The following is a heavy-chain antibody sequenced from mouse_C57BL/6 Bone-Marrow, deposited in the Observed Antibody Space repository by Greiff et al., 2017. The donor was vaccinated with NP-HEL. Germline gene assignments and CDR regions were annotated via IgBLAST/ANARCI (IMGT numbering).Heavy chain of an antibody. CDR1: GYTFTSYW. V-gene: IGHV1-5*01. J-gene: IGHJ1*03. Sequence: VQLQESGTVLARPGASVKMSCKTSGYTFTSYWMHWVKQRPGQGLEWIGAIYPGNSDTSYNQKFKGKAKLTAVTSASTAYMELSSLTNEDSAVYYSTRSAVVATRYFDVWGTGTTVTVSS. D-gene: IGHD1-1*01. CDR3: TRSAVVATRYFDV. CDR2: IYPGNSDT.